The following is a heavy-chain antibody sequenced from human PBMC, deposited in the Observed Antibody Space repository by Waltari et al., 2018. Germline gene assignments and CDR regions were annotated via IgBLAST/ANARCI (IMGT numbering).Heavy chain of an antibody. CDR2: IYYGGTT. CDR3: ASNDWWSGRYYGMDV. J-gene: IGHJ6*02. Sequence: QVQLQESGPGLVKPSETLSLTCTVSGGSISSYYWSWIRQPPGKGLEWIGYIYYGGTTNYNPSRKRRVTIAVDTSKNQFSLKLSSVTAADTAVYYCASNDWWSGRYYGMDVWGQGTTVTVSS. V-gene: IGHV4-59*01. D-gene: IGHD3-3*01. CDR1: GGSISSYY.